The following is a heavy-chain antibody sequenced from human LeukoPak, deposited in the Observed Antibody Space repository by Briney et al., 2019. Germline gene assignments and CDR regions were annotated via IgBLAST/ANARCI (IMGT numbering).Heavy chain of an antibody. J-gene: IGHJ6*03. V-gene: IGHV3-7*01. Sequence: AGGSLRLSCAASGFTFSSYEMNWVRQAPGKGLEWVANIKQDGSEKYYVDSVKGRFTISRDNAKNSLYLQMNSLRAEDTAVYYCARGRRGTYYYMDVWGKGTTVTVSS. CDR2: IKQDGSEK. CDR1: GFTFSSYE. CDR3: ARGRRGTYYYMDV. D-gene: IGHD1-1*01.